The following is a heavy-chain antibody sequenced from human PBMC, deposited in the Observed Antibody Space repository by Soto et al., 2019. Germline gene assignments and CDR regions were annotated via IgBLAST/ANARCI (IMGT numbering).Heavy chain of an antibody. V-gene: IGHV3-11*01. J-gene: IGHJ3*02. CDR2: ISSSGSTI. D-gene: IGHD1-7*01. CDR3: ARDRISSWNYDRTDAFDI. Sequence: GGSLRLSCAASGFTFSDYYMSWIRQAPGKGLEWVSYISSSGSTIYYADSVKGRFTISRDNAKNSLYLQMNSLRAEDTAVYYCARDRISSWNYDRTDAFDIWGQGTMVTVSS. CDR1: GFTFSDYY.